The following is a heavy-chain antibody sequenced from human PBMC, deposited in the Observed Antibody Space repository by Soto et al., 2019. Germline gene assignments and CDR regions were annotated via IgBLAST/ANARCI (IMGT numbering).Heavy chain of an antibody. D-gene: IGHD3-16*01. J-gene: IGHJ6*02. CDR1: GGSFSGYY. CDR3: ARGGGDRYYYFYGMDV. Sequence: SETLSLTCAVYGGSFSGYYWSWIRQPPGKGLEWIGEINHSGSTNYNPSLKSRVTISVDTSKNQFSLKLSSVTAADTAVYYCARGGGDRYYYFYGMDVWGQGTTVTVSS. CDR2: INHSGST. V-gene: IGHV4-34*01.